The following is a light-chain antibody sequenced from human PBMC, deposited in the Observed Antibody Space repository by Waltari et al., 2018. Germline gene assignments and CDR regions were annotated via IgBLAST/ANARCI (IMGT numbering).Light chain of an antibody. CDR2: EDN. Sequence: QSVLTQAPSVSAAPGQTVTISCPGTTPHIGNNYVSRYQQLPGAAPKIVIYEDNRRPSGIPDRFSGSKSGASATLGITGLQTGDEADYYCGSWDSSLGIGVLGGGTRLTVL. V-gene: IGLV1-51*01. J-gene: IGLJ3*02. CDR3: GSWDSSLGIGV. CDR1: TPHIGNNY.